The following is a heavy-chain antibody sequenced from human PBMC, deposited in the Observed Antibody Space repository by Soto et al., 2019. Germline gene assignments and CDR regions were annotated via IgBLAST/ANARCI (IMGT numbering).Heavy chain of an antibody. CDR2: IIPIFGTA. CDR1: GGTFSSYA. J-gene: IGHJ5*02. CDR3: ARGGYSYGYGGERWFDP. D-gene: IGHD5-18*01. Sequence: RASVKVSCKASGGTFSSYAISWVRQAPGQGLEWMGGIIPIFGTANYAQKFQGRVTITADESTSTAYMELSSLRSGDTAVYYCARGGYSYGYGGERWFDPWGQGTLVTVSS. V-gene: IGHV1-69*13.